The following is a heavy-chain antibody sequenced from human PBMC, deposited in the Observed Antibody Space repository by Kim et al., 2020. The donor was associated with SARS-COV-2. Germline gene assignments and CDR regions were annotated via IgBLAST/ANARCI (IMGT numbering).Heavy chain of an antibody. J-gene: IGHJ4*02. CDR3: ARVRSGYYSDY. V-gene: IGHV3-48*04. Sequence: GGSLRLSCEASGFTFSSYNMNWVRQAPGKGLEWVSFISSGGSIMYFADSVKGRFTISRDNAKNSLYLQMNNLRAEDTAVYYCARVRSGYYSDYWGQGTLV. CDR2: ISSGGSIM. D-gene: IGHD3-22*01. CDR1: GFTFSSYN.